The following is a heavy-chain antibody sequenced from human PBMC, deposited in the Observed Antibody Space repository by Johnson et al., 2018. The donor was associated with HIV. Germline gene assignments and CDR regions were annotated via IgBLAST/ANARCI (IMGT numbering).Heavy chain of an antibody. V-gene: IGHV3-23*04. CDR3: AQPPPITMIVGVTTGDAFDI. CDR1: GFTFSSYA. Sequence: VQLVESGGGVVQPGRSLRLSCAASGFTFSSYAMSWVRQAPGKGLEWVSAISGSGGSTYYADSVKGRFTISRDNSNNTLYLQMNSLRAEDTAVYYCAQPPPITMIVGVTTGDAFDIWGQGTMVTVSS. D-gene: IGHD3-22*01. J-gene: IGHJ3*02. CDR2: ISGSGGST.